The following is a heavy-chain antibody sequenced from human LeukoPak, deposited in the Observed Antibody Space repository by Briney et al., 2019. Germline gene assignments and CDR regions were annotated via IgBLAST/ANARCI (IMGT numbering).Heavy chain of an antibody. J-gene: IGHJ4*02. V-gene: IGHV4-39*01. CDR2: IYYSGST. CDR1: GGSISSGSYY. Sequence: PSETLSLTCTVSGGSISSGSYYWGWIRQPPGKGLEWIGSIYYSGSTYYNPSLKSRVTISVDTSKNQFSLKLSSVTAADTAVYYCARHAGGHYGSGFPGYDYWGQGTLVTVSS. D-gene: IGHD3-10*01. CDR3: ARHAGGHYGSGFPGYDY.